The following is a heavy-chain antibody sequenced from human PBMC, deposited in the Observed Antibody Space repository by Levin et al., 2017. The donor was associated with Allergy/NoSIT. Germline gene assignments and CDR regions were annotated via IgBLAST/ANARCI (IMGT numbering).Heavy chain of an antibody. CDR1: GYTFTSYG. Sequence: ASVKVSCKASGYTFTSYGISWVRQAPGQGLEWMGWISAYNGNTNYAQKLQGRVTMTTDTSTSTAYMELRSLRSDDTAVYYCARDVPDDYVWGSYRPFDYWGQGTLVTVSS. CDR2: ISAYNGNT. D-gene: IGHD3-16*02. V-gene: IGHV1-18*01. CDR3: ARDVPDDYVWGSYRPFDY. J-gene: IGHJ4*02.